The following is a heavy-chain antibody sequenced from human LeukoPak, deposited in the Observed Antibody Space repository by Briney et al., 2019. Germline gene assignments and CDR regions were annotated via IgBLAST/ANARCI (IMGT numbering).Heavy chain of an antibody. J-gene: IGHJ4*02. Sequence: SETLPLTCTVSGGSISSYYWTWIRQPAGKGLEWIGRIYSSGSTNYNHSLNSRVTMSVDTSKNQFSLKLSSLTAADTAVYYCAKNEEASFDYWGQGTVVRVSS. D-gene: IGHD2/OR15-2a*01. CDR2: IYSSGST. CDR3: AKNEEASFDY. V-gene: IGHV4-4*07. CDR1: GGSISSYY.